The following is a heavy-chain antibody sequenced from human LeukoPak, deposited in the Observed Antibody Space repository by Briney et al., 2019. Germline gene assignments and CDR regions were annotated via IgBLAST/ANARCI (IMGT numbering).Heavy chain of an antibody. Sequence: GGSLRLSCAASGFTFSSYAMHWVRQAPGKGLEGVAVISYDGSNKYYADSVKGRFTISRDNSKNTLYLQMNSLRAEDTAVYYCARDLEYSSSWSPYYYYYYMDVWGKGTTVTVSS. CDR2: ISYDGSNK. CDR1: GFTFSSYA. CDR3: ARDLEYSSSWSPYYYYYYMDV. V-gene: IGHV3-30*04. J-gene: IGHJ6*03. D-gene: IGHD6-13*01.